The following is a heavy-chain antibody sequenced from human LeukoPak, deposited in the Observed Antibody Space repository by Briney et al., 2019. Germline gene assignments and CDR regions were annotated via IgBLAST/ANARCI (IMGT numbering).Heavy chain of an antibody. V-gene: IGHV3-21*01. D-gene: IGHD3-22*01. CDR2: ISSSSSYI. J-gene: IGHJ4*02. Sequence: VGSLRLSCAASGFTFSSYSMNWVRQAPGKGLEWVSSISSSSSYIYYADSVKGRFTISRDNAKNSLYLQMNSLRAEDTAVYYCARASYYDSSAASTPDYWGQGTLVTVSS. CDR1: GFTFSSYS. CDR3: ARASYYDSSAASTPDY.